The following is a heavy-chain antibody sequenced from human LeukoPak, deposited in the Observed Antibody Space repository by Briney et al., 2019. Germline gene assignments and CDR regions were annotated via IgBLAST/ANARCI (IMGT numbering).Heavy chain of an antibody. CDR2: ISGSDDGT. CDR3: AKRGPIYSSTPGNYFGY. V-gene: IGHV3-23*01. D-gene: IGHD3-10*01. J-gene: IGHJ4*02. Sequence: GGSLRLSCVASGFTFRNRGMTWVRQAPGKGLEWVSTISGSDDGTYYADSVRGRFTISRDNSKNTLYLQMKALRDEDTATYYCAKRGPIYSSTPGNYFGYWGQGTLVTVSS. CDR1: GFTFRNRG.